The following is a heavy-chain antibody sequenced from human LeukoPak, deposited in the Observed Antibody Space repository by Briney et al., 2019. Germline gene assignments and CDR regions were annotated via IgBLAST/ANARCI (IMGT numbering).Heavy chain of an antibody. Sequence: SETLSLTCTVSGGSISSYYWSWMQQPAGKGLEWIGRIHSTGSTNYNPSLKSRVTMSVDTSKKQFSLKLTSVTAADTAVYFCARCVGSFGDDPRDALDSWGQGTMVTVSS. CDR3: ARCVGSFGDDPRDALDS. J-gene: IGHJ3*02. CDR1: GGSISSYY. CDR2: IHSTGST. D-gene: IGHD4-17*01. V-gene: IGHV4-4*07.